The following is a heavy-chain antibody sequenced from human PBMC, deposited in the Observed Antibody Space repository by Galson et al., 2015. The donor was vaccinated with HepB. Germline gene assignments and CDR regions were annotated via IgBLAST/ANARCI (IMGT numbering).Heavy chain of an antibody. CDR2: IYYNGTT. V-gene: IGHV4-59*01. CDR3: ARFSIRDAFDF. J-gene: IGHJ3*01. CDR1: GASIRSFY. Sequence: ETLSLTCTVSGASIRSFYRSWIRQPPGKGLEWIGYIYYNGTTKYNPSLKSRVTISVDTSNNQFSLKLRSVAAADTAVYYCARFSIRDAFDFWGQGTMVTVSS. D-gene: IGHD3-3*02.